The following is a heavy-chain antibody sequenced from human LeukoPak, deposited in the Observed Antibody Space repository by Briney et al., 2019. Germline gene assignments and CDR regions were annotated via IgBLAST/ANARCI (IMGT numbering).Heavy chain of an antibody. CDR3: ARDIVVVPAAIYWFDP. V-gene: IGHV4-4*09. CDR1: GGSISSYY. Sequence: PSETLSLTCTVSGGSISSYYWSWIRQPPGKGLEWIGYIYTSGSTNYNPSLKSRVTISVDTSKNQFSLKLSSVTAADTAVYYCARDIVVVPAAIYWFDPWGQGTLVTVSS. J-gene: IGHJ5*02. CDR2: IYTSGST. D-gene: IGHD2-2*02.